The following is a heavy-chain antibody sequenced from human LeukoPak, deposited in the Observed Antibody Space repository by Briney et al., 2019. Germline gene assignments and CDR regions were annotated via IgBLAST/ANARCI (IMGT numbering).Heavy chain of an antibody. D-gene: IGHD1-14*01. CDR2: ISTSSSNI. CDR3: AREGLPLPTPDY. Sequence: GGSLRLSCAASGFTFSSFSMNWVRQAPGKGLEWVSYISTSSSNIYYADSVKGRFTISRDNAKNSLYLQMNSLRAEDTAVYYCAREGLPLPTPDYWGQGTLVTVSS. J-gene: IGHJ4*02. V-gene: IGHV3-48*04. CDR1: GFTFSSFS.